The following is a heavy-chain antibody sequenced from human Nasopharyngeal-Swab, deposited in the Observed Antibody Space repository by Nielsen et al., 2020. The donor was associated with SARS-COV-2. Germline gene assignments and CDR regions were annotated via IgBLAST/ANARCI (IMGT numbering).Heavy chain of an antibody. Sequence: SETLSLTCAVYGGSFSGYYWSWIRQPPGKGLEWIGEINHSGSTNYNPSLKSRVTISVDTSKNQFSLKLRSVTAADTAVYYCARLRATLNWFDPWGQGTLVTVSS. CDR2: INHSGST. CDR1: GGSFSGYY. CDR3: ARLRATLNWFDP. V-gene: IGHV4-34*01. J-gene: IGHJ5*02.